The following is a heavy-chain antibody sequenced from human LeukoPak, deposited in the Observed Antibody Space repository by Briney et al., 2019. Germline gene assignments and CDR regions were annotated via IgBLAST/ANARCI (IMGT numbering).Heavy chain of an antibody. CDR1: GFTFSSYA. V-gene: IGHV3-30-3*01. D-gene: IGHD3-3*01. CDR2: ISYDGSNK. J-gene: IGHJ4*02. Sequence: GGSLRLSCAASGFTFSSYAMHWVRQAPGKGLEWVAVISYDGSNKYYADSVKGRFTISRDNSKNTLYLQMNSLRAEDTAVYYCARDKGGVLRFLEWFLDYWGQGTLVTVSS. CDR3: ARDKGGVLRFLEWFLDY.